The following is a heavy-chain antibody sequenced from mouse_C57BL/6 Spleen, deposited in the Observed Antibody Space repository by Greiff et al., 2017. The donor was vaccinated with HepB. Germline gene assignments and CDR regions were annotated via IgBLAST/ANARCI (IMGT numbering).Heavy chain of an antibody. Sequence: VKLQQSGAELVKPGASVKISCKASGYAFSSYWMNWVKQRPGKGLEWIGQIYPGDGDTNYNGKFKGKATLTADKSSSTAYMQLSSLTSEDSAVYFCARSFITTVVATPYFDYWGHSTTLTVSS. V-gene: IGHV1-80*01. CDR3: ARSFITTVVATPYFDY. J-gene: IGHJ2*01. CDR1: GYAFSSYW. D-gene: IGHD1-1*01. CDR2: IYPGDGDT.